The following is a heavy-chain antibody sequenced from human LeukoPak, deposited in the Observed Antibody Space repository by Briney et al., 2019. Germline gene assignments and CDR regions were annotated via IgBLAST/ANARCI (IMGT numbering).Heavy chain of an antibody. CDR2: FDPEDGET. CDR1: GYTPTELS. Sequence: ASVKVSCKVSGYTPTELSMHWVRQAPGKGLEWMGGFDPEDGETIYAQKFQGRVTMTEDTSTDTAHMELSSLRSEDTAVYYCAAVATPSHNSGYDWGWFDPWGQGTLVTVSS. J-gene: IGHJ5*02. V-gene: IGHV1-24*01. CDR3: AAVATPSHNSGYDWGWFDP. D-gene: IGHD5-12*01.